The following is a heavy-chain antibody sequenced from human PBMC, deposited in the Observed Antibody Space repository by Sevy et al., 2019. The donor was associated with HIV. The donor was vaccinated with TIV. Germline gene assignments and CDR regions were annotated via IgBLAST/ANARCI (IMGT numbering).Heavy chain of an antibody. Sequence: SETLSLTCTVSGGSISSYYWNWIRQPPGKGLEWIGYIYYSRSTNYNPYLKSRVTISADTSKNQFSLELSSVTAADTAVYCCAGTRIAATDGHFDYWGQGTLVTVSS. CDR3: AGTRIAATDGHFDY. J-gene: IGHJ4*02. D-gene: IGHD6-13*01. V-gene: IGHV4-59*13. CDR2: IYYSRST. CDR1: GGSISSYY.